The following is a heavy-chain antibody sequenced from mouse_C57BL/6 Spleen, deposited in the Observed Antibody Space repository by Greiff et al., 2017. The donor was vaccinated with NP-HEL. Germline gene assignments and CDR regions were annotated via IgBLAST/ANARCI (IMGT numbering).Heavy chain of an antibody. CDR2: IYPGSGNT. Sequence: HLVESGPELVKPGASVKISCKASGYTFTDYYINWVKQRPGQGLEWIGWIYPGSGNTKYNEKFKGKATLTVDTSPSTAYMQLSSLTSEDSAVYFCAREGDYYYGSSFAYWGQGTLVTVSA. D-gene: IGHD1-1*01. J-gene: IGHJ3*01. CDR3: AREGDYYYGSSFAY. V-gene: IGHV1-84*01. CDR1: GYTFTDYY.